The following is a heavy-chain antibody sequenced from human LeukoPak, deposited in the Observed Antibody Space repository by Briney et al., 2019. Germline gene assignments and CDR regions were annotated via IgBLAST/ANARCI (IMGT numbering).Heavy chain of an antibody. V-gene: IGHV3-23*01. J-gene: IGHJ4*02. CDR1: GFTFSSYA. D-gene: IGHD3-22*01. Sequence: GGSLRLSCAASGFTFSSYAMSWVRQAPGKGLEWVSAITGSGGSTYYADSVKGRFTISRDNSKNTLYLQMNSLRAEDTAVYYCAKDTQMYYYDSSGYFDHWGQGTLVTVSS. CDR3: AKDTQMYYYDSSGYFDH. CDR2: ITGSGGST.